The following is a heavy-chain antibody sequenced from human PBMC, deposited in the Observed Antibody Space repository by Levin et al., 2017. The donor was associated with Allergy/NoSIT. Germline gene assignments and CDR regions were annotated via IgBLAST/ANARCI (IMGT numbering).Heavy chain of an antibody. D-gene: IGHD4-23*01. CDR2: IYYTGST. J-gene: IGHJ6*02. CDR1: GASIRSYY. V-gene: IGHV4-59*01. CDR3: ARDRTAYGGNSVVYYYGMDV. Sequence: SETLSLTCTVSGASIRSYYWSWIRQPPGKGLEWLGYIYYTGSTNYNPSLKSRVTISADTSKNQFSLTLSSVTTADTAVYYCARDRTAYGGNSVVYYYGMDVWGQGTTVTVSS.